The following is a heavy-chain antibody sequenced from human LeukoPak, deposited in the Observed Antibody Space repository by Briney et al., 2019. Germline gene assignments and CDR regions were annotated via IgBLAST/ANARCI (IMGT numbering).Heavy chain of an antibody. CDR3: ARGIVVVSATNAFDI. V-gene: IGHV5-51*01. D-gene: IGHD2-15*01. J-gene: IGHJ3*02. Sequence: GESLKISCQGSGYSFTNYWIGWVRQIPGKGLEWMGIIYLHDSDTRYSPSFQGQVTISADKSINTAFLQWNSLKASDTAMYYCARGIVVVSATNAFDIWGLGTMVTVSS. CDR2: IYLHDSDT. CDR1: GYSFTNYW.